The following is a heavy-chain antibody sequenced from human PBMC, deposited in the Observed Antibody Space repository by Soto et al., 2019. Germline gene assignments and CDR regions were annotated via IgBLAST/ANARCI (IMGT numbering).Heavy chain of an antibody. CDR2: ISTSGNV. CDR1: GGSLTKYY. Sequence: QVQLQESGPGLVKPSETLSLTCTVSGGSLTKYYWRWIRQPAGKGLEWIGRISTSGNVVSKASLRSRLTMSVDTSKNQFSLRLTSVTAADTAVYYCSRDNNDFWSLYPLAFDYWGQGALVTVSS. D-gene: IGHD3-3*01. CDR3: SRDNNDFWSLYPLAFDY. J-gene: IGHJ4*02. V-gene: IGHV4-4*07.